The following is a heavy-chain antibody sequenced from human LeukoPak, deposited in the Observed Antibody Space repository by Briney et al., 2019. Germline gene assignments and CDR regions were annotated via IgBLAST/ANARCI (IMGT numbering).Heavy chain of an antibody. V-gene: IGHV1-2*02. CDR1: EYTFTGYY. CDR2: INPNSGGT. CDR3: ARGLGAAAAIIDS. J-gene: IGHJ4*02. D-gene: IGHD6-13*01. Sequence: ASVKVSCKASEYTFTGYYMHWGRQSPGQRLEGMGWINPNSGGTNYAQKFQGRATMTRDTSISTAYMELSRLRSDDTAVYYCARGLGAAAAIIDSWGQGTLVTVSS.